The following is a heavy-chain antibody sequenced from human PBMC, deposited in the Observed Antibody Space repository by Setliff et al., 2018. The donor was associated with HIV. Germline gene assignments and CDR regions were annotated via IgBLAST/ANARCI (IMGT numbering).Heavy chain of an antibody. CDR3: ARTHGDYVGDAFDI. D-gene: IGHD4-17*01. CDR2: IYYSGST. CDR1: GGSISSSSYY. V-gene: IGHV4-39*01. J-gene: IGHJ3*02. Sequence: PSETLSLTCTVSGGSISSSSYYWGWIRQPPGKGLGWIGSIYYSGSTYYNPSLKSRVTISVDTSKNQFSLKLSSVTAADTAVYYCARTHGDYVGDAFDIWGQGTMVTVSS.